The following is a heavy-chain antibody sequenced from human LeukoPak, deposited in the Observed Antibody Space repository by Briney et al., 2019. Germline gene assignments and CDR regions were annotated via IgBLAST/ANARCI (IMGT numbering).Heavy chain of an antibody. CDR2: ISAYNGNT. Sequence: GASVKVSCKASGYTFTSYGISWVRQAPGQGLEWMGWISAYNGNTNYAQKLQGRVTMTTDTSTSTAYMELRSLRSDDTAVYYCARDLLFDIVVVVAATPESDYFDYWGQGTLVTVSS. CDR3: ARDLLFDIVVVVAATPESDYFDY. CDR1: GYTFTSYG. J-gene: IGHJ4*02. V-gene: IGHV1-18*01. D-gene: IGHD2-15*01.